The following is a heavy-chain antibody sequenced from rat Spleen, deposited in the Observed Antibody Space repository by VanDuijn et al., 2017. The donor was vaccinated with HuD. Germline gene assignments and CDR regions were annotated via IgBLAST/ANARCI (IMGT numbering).Heavy chain of an antibody. V-gene: IGHV5-22*01. Sequence: EVQLVESGGGLVQPGRSMKLSCAASGFTFSDYYMAWVRQAPKNGLEWVASISYEGSSTYYRDSVKGRFTNSRDNAKSTLYLQMDSLRSEDTATYYCARCTTGFDYWGQGVMVTVSS. CDR1: GFTFSDYY. J-gene: IGHJ2*01. CDR3: ARCTTGFDY. CDR2: ISYEGSST. D-gene: IGHD1-6*01.